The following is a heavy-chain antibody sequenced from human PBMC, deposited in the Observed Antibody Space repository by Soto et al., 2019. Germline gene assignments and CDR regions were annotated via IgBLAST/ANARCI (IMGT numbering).Heavy chain of an antibody. CDR2: IKEDGSGK. CDR1: GFTFSSYW. J-gene: IGHJ4*02. D-gene: IGHD3-16*01. Sequence: LRLSCTASGFTFSSYWMSWVRQAPGKGLGWVANIKEDGSGKYYVDSVKGRFSISRDNARNSLYLQMNSLRVEDTAVYYCVRVGRLGGYWGQGALVTVSS. CDR3: VRVGRLGGY. V-gene: IGHV3-7*03.